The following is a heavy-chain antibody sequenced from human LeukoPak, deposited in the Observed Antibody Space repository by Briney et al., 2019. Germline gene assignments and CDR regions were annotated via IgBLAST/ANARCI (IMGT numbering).Heavy chain of an antibody. J-gene: IGHJ4*02. Sequence: PSETLSLTCAAYGGSFSNYYLSWVRQPPGMGLEWIGEITHHGSTNYNPSLKSRVTISVDTSNNQFSLRLTSVAAADTALYYCAPIFGDYSDFDSGGQGPLVTVSS. V-gene: IGHV4-34*01. D-gene: IGHD4-17*01. CDR1: GGSFSNYY. CDR2: ITHHGST. CDR3: APIFGDYSDFDS.